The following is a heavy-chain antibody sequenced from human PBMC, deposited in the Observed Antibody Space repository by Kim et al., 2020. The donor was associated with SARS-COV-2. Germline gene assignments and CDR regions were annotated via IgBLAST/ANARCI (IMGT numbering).Heavy chain of an antibody. CDR2: MNPNSGNT. V-gene: IGHV1-8*01. Sequence: ASVKVSCKASGYTFTSYDINWVRQATGQGLEWMGWMNPNSGNTGYAQKFQGRVTMTRNTSISTAYMELSSLRSEDTAVYYCASGPYSSSWYYYYGMDVWGQGTTVTVSS. J-gene: IGHJ6*02. CDR1: GYTFTSYD. D-gene: IGHD6-13*01. CDR3: ASGPYSSSWYYYYGMDV.